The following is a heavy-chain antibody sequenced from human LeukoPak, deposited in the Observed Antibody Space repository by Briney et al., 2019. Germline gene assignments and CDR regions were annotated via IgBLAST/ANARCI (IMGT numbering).Heavy chain of an antibody. J-gene: IGHJ4*02. CDR1: GYTFTSYA. Sequence: ASVKVSCKTSGYTFTSYAISWVRQAPGQGLEWMGWISAYNGNTDYAQKFQGRVTMTTDTSTSTAYMELRSLRSDDTAVYYCAREGLGYCSGGSCIHFDYWGQGILVTVSS. CDR3: AREGLGYCSGGSCIHFDY. D-gene: IGHD2-15*01. V-gene: IGHV1-18*01. CDR2: ISAYNGNT.